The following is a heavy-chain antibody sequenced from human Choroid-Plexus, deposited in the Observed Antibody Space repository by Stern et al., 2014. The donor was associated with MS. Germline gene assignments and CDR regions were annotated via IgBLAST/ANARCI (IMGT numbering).Heavy chain of an antibody. V-gene: IGHV3-30*18. CDR1: VG. J-gene: IGHJ4*02. Sequence: MQLVESGGGVVQPGRPLRLSCAASVGMHWVRQAPGKGLEWVAVISYDGSKDYADSVKGRFAISRDNSKNTLYLQMNSLRAEDTAVYYCAKDRQYLTFFFDFWGKGSLVTVSS. D-gene: IGHD2/OR15-2a*01. CDR2: ISYDGSK. CDR3: AKDRQYLTFFFDF.